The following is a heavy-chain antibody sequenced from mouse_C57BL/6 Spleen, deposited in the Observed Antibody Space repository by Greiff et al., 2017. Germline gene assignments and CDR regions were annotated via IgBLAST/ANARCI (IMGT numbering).Heavy chain of an antibody. V-gene: IGHV1-55*01. Sequence: QVQLQQPGAELVKPGASVKMSCKASGYTFTSYWITWVKQRPGQGLEWIGDIYPGSGSTNYNEKFKSKATLTVDTSSSTAYMQLSSLTSEDSAVYYGARPYITTVVAKDYWGQGTTLTVSS. CDR3: ARPYITTVVAKDY. CDR1: GYTFTSYW. CDR2: IYPGSGST. D-gene: IGHD1-1*01. J-gene: IGHJ2*01.